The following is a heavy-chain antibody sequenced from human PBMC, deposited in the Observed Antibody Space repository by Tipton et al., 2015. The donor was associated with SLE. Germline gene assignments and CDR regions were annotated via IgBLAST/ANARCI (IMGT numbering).Heavy chain of an antibody. J-gene: IGHJ4*02. V-gene: IGHV4-59*08. D-gene: IGHD4-17*01. CDR2: MYYSGST. CDR3: ARMTLYGEFVFDY. CDR1: GGSINNYY. Sequence: TLSLTCTVSGGSINNYYWSWIRQPPGKGLEWIGYMYYSGSTNYNPSLKGRVTLSVDTSRNQFSLKLTSVTAADTALYYCARMTLYGEFVFDYWGPGTQVTVSS.